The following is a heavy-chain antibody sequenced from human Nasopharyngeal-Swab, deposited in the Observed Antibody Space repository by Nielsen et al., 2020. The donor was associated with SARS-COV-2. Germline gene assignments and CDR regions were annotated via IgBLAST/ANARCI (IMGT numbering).Heavy chain of an antibody. CDR1: GGSIGGYF. D-gene: IGHD1-1*01. CDR3: ARSGTTKYGLDV. Sequence: SETLSLTCSVSGGSIGGYFLSWIRQPAGEGLGWIGRVYTSGSTNYNPSLKSRVTISIDMSKNQFSLELRSVTAADTAFYYCARSGTTKYGLDVWGQGTTVIVSS. CDR2: VYTSGST. V-gene: IGHV4-4*07. J-gene: IGHJ6*01.